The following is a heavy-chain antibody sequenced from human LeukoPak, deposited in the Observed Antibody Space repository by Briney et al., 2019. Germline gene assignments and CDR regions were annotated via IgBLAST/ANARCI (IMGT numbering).Heavy chain of an antibody. CDR1: GFTFSSYW. CDR2: IKQDGSEK. J-gene: IGHJ3*02. D-gene: IGHD5-18*01. Sequence: GGSLRLSCAASGFTFSSYWMSWVRQAPGKGREWVANIKQDGSEKYYVDSVKGRFTISRDNAKNSLYLQMNSLRAEDTAVYYCARDSGYSYGYPDAFDIWGQGTMVTVSS. CDR3: ARDSGYSYGYPDAFDI. V-gene: IGHV3-7*05.